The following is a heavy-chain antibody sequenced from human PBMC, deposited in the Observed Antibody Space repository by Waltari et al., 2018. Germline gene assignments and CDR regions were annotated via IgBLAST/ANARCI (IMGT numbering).Heavy chain of an antibody. CDR1: GVTVSIFE. V-gene: IGHV3-48*03. D-gene: IGHD1-1*01. CDR3: ATTPRNWNYYYYGMDV. CDR2: TSVSGTNI. J-gene: IGHJ6*02. Sequence: EVQLVESGGGLVPPAGSLRLSYVASGVTVSIFEMNRVSQVPGKGLEWVAYTSVSGTNIYYADSVKGRFTISRDDVKNSLFLQMNSLRAEDAGVYYCATTPRNWNYYYYGMDVWGQGTTVTVSS.